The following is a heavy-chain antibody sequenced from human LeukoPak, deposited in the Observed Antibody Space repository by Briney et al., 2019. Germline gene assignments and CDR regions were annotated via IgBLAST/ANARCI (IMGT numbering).Heavy chain of an antibody. V-gene: IGHV4-31*03. CDR2: IHHSGSA. CDR1: SGSISSGNYY. D-gene: IGHD3-10*01. CDR3: ARGGLLWFGELYAFDI. Sequence: PSQTLSLTCTVSSGSISSGNYYWSWIRQHPGKGLEWIGYIHHSGSAYYNLSLKSRVTTSVDTSKNQISLNLTSVTAADTAVYYCARGGLLWFGELYAFDIWGQGTVVTVSS. J-gene: IGHJ3*02.